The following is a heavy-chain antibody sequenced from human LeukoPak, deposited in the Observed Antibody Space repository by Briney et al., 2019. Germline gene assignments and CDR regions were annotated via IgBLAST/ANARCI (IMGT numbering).Heavy chain of an antibody. D-gene: IGHD1-26*01. Sequence: GGSLRLSCAASGFTFDDYAMHWVRQAPGKGLEWVSGISWNSGSIGYADSVKGRFTISRDNAKNSLYLQMNSLRAEDTALYYCAKFAEGATRRGAFDIWGQGTMVAVSS. CDR1: GFTFDDYA. V-gene: IGHV3-9*01. CDR3: AKFAEGATRRGAFDI. CDR2: ISWNSGSI. J-gene: IGHJ3*02.